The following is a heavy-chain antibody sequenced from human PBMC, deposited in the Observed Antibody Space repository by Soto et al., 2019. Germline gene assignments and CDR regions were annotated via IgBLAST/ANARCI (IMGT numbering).Heavy chain of an antibody. CDR2: IYPGDSDT. CDR3: AIPIIYYDSSGYYHRTNPDAFDI. CDR1: GYSFTSYW. V-gene: IGHV5-51*01. D-gene: IGHD3-22*01. J-gene: IGHJ3*02. Sequence: GESLKISCKGSGYSFTSYWIGWVRQMPGKGLEWMGIIYPGDSDTRYSPSFQGQVTISADKSISTTYLQWSSLKASDTSMYYCAIPIIYYDSSGYYHRTNPDAFDIWGQGTMVTVSS.